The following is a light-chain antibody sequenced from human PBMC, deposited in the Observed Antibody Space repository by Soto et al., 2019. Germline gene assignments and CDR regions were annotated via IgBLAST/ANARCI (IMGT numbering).Light chain of an antibody. J-gene: IGKJ1*01. CDR2: DAS. CDR1: HSINDW. Sequence: DIQLTQSPSSLSASVGDRVTITCRASHSINDWLAWYQQKPGKAPMLLIYDASSLESGVPARFSGSGSGTEFSLTITDLQPEDFATYYCQQYHGFWFGQGTKVDIK. V-gene: IGKV1-5*01. CDR3: QQYHGFW.